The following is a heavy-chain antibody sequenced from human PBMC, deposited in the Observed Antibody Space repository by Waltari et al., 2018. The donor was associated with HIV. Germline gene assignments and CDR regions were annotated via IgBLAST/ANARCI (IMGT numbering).Heavy chain of an antibody. D-gene: IGHD3-22*01. CDR2: IIPIFGTA. CDR3: AREMKDYYDSSGYSDLFDP. J-gene: IGHJ5*02. Sequence: QVQLVQSGAEVKKPGSSVKVSCKASGGTFSSYAISWLRQSPGQGLEWMGGIIPIFGTANYAQKFQGRVTITADESTSTAYMELSSLRSEDTAVYYCAREMKDYYDSSGYSDLFDPWGQGTLVTVSS. CDR1: GGTFSSYA. V-gene: IGHV1-69*01.